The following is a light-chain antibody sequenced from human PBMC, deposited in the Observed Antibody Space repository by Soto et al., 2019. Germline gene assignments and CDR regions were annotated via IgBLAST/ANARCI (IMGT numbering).Light chain of an antibody. CDR1: QSVSNNY. J-gene: IGKJ3*01. V-gene: IGKV3-20*01. CDR2: GAS. CDR3: QQYGRSPLFT. Sequence: EIVLAQSPGTLSLSPGERATLSCRASQSVSNNYLAWYQQKPGQPPRLLIDGASNRATGIPDRFSGSGSGTAFSLTISRVEPEDSAVYYCQQYGRSPLFTFGPGTKVDIK.